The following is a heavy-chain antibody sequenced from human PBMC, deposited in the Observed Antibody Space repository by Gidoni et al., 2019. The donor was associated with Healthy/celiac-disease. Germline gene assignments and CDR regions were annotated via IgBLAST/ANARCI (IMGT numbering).Heavy chain of an antibody. V-gene: IGHV4-30-2*01. CDR1: ACPLSSGGYS. CDR2: IYHSGST. D-gene: IGHD3-3*01. J-gene: IGHJ4*02. Sequence: QLQLQESGSGLVKSSQTLSLTCAVSACPLSSGGYSWSLSRQPPGKGLEWIGYIYHSGSTYYNPSLKSRVTISVDRSKNQFSLKLSSVTAADTAVYYCARALGPDFWSGRYYFDYWGQGTLVTVSS. CDR3: ARALGPDFWSGRYYFDY.